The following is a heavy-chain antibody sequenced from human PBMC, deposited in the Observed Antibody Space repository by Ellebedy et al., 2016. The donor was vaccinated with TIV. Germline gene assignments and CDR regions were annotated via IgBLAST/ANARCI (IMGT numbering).Heavy chain of an antibody. CDR1: GGSISSYY. Sequence: MPSETLSLTCTVSGGSISSYYCSWIRQPPGKGLEWIGHIYYSGSTNYNPSLKSRVTMSLDTSKSPFALKLSSVTAADTAVYYCATGGRFGELDYSFDSWGQGTLVTVSS. CDR3: ATGGRFGELDYSFDS. CDR2: IYYSGST. V-gene: IGHV4-59*01. J-gene: IGHJ4*02. D-gene: IGHD3-10*01.